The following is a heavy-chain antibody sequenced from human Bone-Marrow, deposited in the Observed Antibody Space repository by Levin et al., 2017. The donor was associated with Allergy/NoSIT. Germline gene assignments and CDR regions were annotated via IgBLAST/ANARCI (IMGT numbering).Heavy chain of an antibody. J-gene: IGHJ6*03. D-gene: IGHD3-10*01. V-gene: IGHV4-34*01. CDR2: INHSGST. Sequence: SQTLSLTCAVSGGSFGGYFWTWLRPTPGKGLEWIGEINHSGSTTYNPSLTSRVTMSVDTSKNQFSLNLTSVTAADTAVYYCAREYYYGSASYVTKPYMDVWGKGTTVTVSS. CDR1: GGSFGGYF. CDR3: AREYYYGSASYVTKPYMDV.